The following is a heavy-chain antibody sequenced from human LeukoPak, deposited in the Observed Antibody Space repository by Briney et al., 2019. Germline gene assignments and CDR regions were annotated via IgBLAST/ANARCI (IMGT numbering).Heavy chain of an antibody. CDR3: ARDLSGSFDY. Sequence: PGGSLRLSCAASGFTFSSYAMSWVRQTPWKGLEWVSTVSGSGGSTYYADSVKGRFTISRDNSRNTLYLQMNSLRAEDTAVYYCARDLSGSFDYWGQGTLVTVSS. CDR1: GFTFSSYA. D-gene: IGHD2-15*01. CDR2: VSGSGGST. J-gene: IGHJ4*02. V-gene: IGHV3-23*01.